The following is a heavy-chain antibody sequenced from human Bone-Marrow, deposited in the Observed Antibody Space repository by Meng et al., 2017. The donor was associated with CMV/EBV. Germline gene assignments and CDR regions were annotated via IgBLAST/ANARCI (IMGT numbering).Heavy chain of an antibody. D-gene: IGHD3-3*01. CDR1: GYSFTSYW. J-gene: IGHJ5*02. Sequence: KVSCKGSGYSFTSYWIGWVRQMPGKGLEWMGIIYPGDSDTRYSPSFQGQVTISADKSISTAYLQWSSLKASDTAMYYCARQASDFWSGYYTSRGWFDPWGQGTLVTVPS. V-gene: IGHV5-51*01. CDR2: IYPGDSDT. CDR3: ARQASDFWSGYYTSRGWFDP.